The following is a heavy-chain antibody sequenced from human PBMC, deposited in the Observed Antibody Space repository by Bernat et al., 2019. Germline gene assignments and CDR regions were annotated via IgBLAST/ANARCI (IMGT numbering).Heavy chain of an antibody. J-gene: IGHJ6*02. CDR1: GFTFSSYA. V-gene: IGHV3-23*01. CDR2: ISGSGGST. D-gene: IGHD3-16*02. Sequence: EVQLLESGGGLVQPGGSLRLSCAASGFTFSSYAMSWVRQAPGKGLEWVSAISGSGGSTYYADSVKGRFTISRDNSKNTLYLQMNSLRAEDTAVYYCAKEEGETRITFGGVIVIPVPYYYYGMDVWGQGTTVTVSS. CDR3: AKEEGETRITFGGVIVIPVPYYYYGMDV.